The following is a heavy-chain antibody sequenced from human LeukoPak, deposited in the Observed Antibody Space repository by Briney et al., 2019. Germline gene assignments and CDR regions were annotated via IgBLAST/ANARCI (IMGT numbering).Heavy chain of an antibody. D-gene: IGHD3-10*01. CDR2: ISGSGGST. J-gene: IGHJ4*02. Sequence: GGSLRLSCAASGFTFSSYAMSWVRQAPGKGLEWVSAISGSGGSTYYADSVKGRFTISRDNSKNTLYLQMNSLRAEDTAAYYCAKVGYYYGSGSYVGYWGQGTLVTVSS. CDR1: GFTFSSYA. V-gene: IGHV3-23*01. CDR3: AKVGYYYGSGSYVGY.